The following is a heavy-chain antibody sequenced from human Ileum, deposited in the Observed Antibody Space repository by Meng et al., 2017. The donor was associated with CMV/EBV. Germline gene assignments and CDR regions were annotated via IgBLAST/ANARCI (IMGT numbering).Heavy chain of an antibody. CDR1: SASITPYY. Sequence: GSGPGLVNPSETLSLTCTTSSASITPYYWNWIRQPAGKGLEWIGRIYTGGPTDYNPSLKSRVTMSVDMSKNQFFLNLSSVTAADTAVYYCARGQTVRGFEYWGLGILVTVSS. J-gene: IGHJ4*02. CDR2: IYTGGPT. D-gene: IGHD3-10*01. V-gene: IGHV4-4*07. CDR3: ARGQTVRGFEY.